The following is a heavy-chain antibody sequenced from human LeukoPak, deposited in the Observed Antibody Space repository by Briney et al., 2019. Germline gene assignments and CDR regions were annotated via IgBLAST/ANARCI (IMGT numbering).Heavy chain of an antibody. CDR1: GGSFSGYY. V-gene: IGHV4-34*01. Sequence: PSETLSLTCAVYGGSFSGYYWSWIRQPPGKGLEWIGEINHSGSTNYNPSLKSRVTISVDTSKNQFSLKLSSVTAADTAVYYCARGSSRWEAPGYWGQGTLVTVSS. CDR3: ARGSSRWEAPGY. D-gene: IGHD6-13*01. CDR2: INHSGST. J-gene: IGHJ4*02.